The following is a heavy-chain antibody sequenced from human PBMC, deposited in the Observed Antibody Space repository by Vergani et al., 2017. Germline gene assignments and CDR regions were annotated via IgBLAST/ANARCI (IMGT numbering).Heavy chain of an antibody. J-gene: IGHJ4*02. CDR2: IIPILGIA. V-gene: IGHV1-69*04. Sequence: QVQLVQSGAEVKKPGSSVKVSCKASGGTFSSYAISWVRQAPGQGLQWMGRIIPILGIANYAQKFQGRVTITADKSTSTAYMGLSSLRSEDTAVYYWARGPAYCSGGSCYTYWGQGTLVTVSS. CDR3: ARGPAYCSGGSCYTY. D-gene: IGHD2-15*01. CDR1: GGTFSSYA.